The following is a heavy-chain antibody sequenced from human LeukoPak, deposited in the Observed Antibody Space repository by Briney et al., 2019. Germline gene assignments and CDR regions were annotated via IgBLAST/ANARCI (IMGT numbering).Heavy chain of an antibody. CDR1: GYSISSGYY. V-gene: IGHV4-38-2*02. CDR3: ARGGLDYFDS. D-gene: IGHD6-19*01. CDR2: ISHSGST. J-gene: IGHJ4*02. Sequence: SETLSLTCTVSGYSISSGYYWGWIRQPPGKGLEWIATISHSGSTYYNPSLKSQVTISVDTSKNKFSLKLSSVTAADTAVYYCARGGLDYFDSWGQGTLVTVSS.